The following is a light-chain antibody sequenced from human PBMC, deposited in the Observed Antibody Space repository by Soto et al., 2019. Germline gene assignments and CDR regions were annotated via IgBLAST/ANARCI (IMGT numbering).Light chain of an antibody. CDR3: CSFAGSITYV. CDR2: DVT. J-gene: IGLJ1*01. CDR1: SSDVGAYNY. V-gene: IGLV2-11*01. Sequence: QSALTQPRSVSGSPGQSVTISCTGTSSDVGAYNYVSWYQLHPDKAPKLIIYDVTKRPSGVPDRFSDSKSGNTASLTISGLQAEDEADYSCCSFAGSITYVFGTGTKVTVL.